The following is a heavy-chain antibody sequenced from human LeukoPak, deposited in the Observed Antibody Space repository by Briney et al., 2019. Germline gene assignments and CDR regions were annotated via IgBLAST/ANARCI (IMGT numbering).Heavy chain of an antibody. V-gene: IGHV3-30-3*01. Sequence: GGSLRLSCAASGFTFSSYAMHWVRQAPGKGLEWVAVISYDGSNKYYADSVKGRFTISRDNSKNTLYLQMNSLRAEDTAVYYCARETRITIFGVVTNSAFDYWGQGTLVTVSS. CDR3: ARETRITIFGVVTNSAFDY. D-gene: IGHD3-3*01. CDR1: GFTFSSYA. J-gene: IGHJ4*02. CDR2: ISYDGSNK.